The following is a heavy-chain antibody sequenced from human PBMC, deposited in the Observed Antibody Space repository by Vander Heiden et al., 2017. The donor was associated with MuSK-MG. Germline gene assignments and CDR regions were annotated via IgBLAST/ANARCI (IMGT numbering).Heavy chain of an antibody. CDR3: ARHPYDFWTGSADRFDF. D-gene: IGHD3-3*01. CDR2: LYYTGNT. CDR1: GGAIFNFTYY. Sequence: QMHLQESGPGLVKPSETLSLTCSVSGGAIFNFTYYWAWVHQPPGKGLEWIGSLYYTGNTYFNPSLKSRGTISVDTSKNQLSLRLNSVTASDTAVYYCARHPYDFWTGSADRFDFWGQGLLVTVSS. J-gene: IGHJ4*02. V-gene: IGHV4-39*01.